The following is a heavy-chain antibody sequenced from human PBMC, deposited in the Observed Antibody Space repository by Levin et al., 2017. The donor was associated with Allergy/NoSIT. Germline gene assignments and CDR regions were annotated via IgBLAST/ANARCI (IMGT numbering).Heavy chain of an antibody. CDR2: IYPGDSDT. J-gene: IGHJ4*02. CDR1: GYSFTSYW. CDR3: ARTDTAMVPVGYFDY. V-gene: IGHV5-51*01. D-gene: IGHD5-18*01. Sequence: HGESLKISCKGSGYSFTSYWIGWVRQMPGKGLEWMGIIYPGDSDTRYSPSFQGQVTISADKSISTAYLQWSSLKASDTAMYYCARTDTAMVPVGYFDYWGQGTLVTVSS.